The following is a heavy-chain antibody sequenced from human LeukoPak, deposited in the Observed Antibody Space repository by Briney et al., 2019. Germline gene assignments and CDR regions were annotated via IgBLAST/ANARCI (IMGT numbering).Heavy chain of an antibody. J-gene: IGHJ3*02. CDR3: ARVEEVSGSAIDI. CDR2: IYHSGST. CDR1: GYSISSGYY. D-gene: IGHD3-22*01. Sequence: SETLSLTCTVSGYSISSGYYWGWIRQPPGKGLEWIGSIYHSGSTNYNPSLKSRVTISVDKSKNQFSLKLSSVTAADTAVYYCARVEEVSGSAIDIWGQGTMVTVSS. V-gene: IGHV4-38-2*02.